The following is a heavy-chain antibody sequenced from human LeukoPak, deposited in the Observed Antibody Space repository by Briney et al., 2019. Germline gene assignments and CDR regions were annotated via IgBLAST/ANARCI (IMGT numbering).Heavy chain of an antibody. J-gene: IGHJ4*02. CDR1: VGSISSYY. CDR3: ARDRGYDSSGYYYSPAWYFDY. Sequence: MSSETLSLTCTVSVGSISSYYWSWIRQPPGKGLEGIGYIYYSGSTNYNPSLKSRVTISVDTSKNQFSLKLSSVTAAATAVYYCARDRGYDSSGYYYSPAWYFDYWGQGTLVTVSS. V-gene: IGHV4-59*01. CDR2: IYYSGST. D-gene: IGHD3-22*01.